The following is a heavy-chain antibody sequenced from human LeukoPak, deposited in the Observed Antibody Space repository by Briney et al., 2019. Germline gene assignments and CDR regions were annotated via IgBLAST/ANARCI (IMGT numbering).Heavy chain of an antibody. CDR3: AKDYCGGDCYSGWYFDL. Sequence: PGGSLRLSCAASGFTSDDYAMHWVRQAPGKGLEWVSGISYNSDTIAYADSVKGRFTISRDNAKNSLYLQMNSLRAEDTALYYCAKDYCGGDCYSGWYFDLWGRGTLVTVSS. D-gene: IGHD2-21*02. CDR2: ISYNSDTI. V-gene: IGHV3-9*02. CDR1: GFTSDDYA. J-gene: IGHJ2*01.